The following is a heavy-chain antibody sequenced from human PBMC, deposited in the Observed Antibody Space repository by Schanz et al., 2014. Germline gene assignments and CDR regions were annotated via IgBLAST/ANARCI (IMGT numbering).Heavy chain of an antibody. CDR1: GFTFNSYA. V-gene: IGHV3-30-3*01. Sequence: QVQLVESGGGVVQPGGSLRLSCAASGFTFNSYAFHWVRQAPGKGLGWVALISYDGNTKYYADSVKGRFTISRDNSKNTLYLQMNSLRADDTAVYYCARDLLVSHYDFWSGNDYWGQGTLVTVSS. CDR3: ARDLLVSHYDFWSGNDY. D-gene: IGHD3-3*01. CDR2: ISYDGNTK. J-gene: IGHJ4*02.